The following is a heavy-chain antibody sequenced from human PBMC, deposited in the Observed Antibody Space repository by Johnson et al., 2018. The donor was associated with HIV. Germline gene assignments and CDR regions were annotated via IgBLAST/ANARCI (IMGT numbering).Heavy chain of an antibody. CDR2: INWSGHDT. Sequence: VQLVESGGGVVWPGGSLRLSCAASGFTFDDYGMNWVRQVPGKGLEWVSGINWSGHDTAYSDSVKGRFTISRDNSKNTLYLQMNSLRAEDTAVYYCAKDMGLYYESSGRYDAFDIWGQGTMVTVSS. CDR1: GFTFDDYG. CDR3: AKDMGLYYESSGRYDAFDI. D-gene: IGHD3-22*01. V-gene: IGHV3-20*04. J-gene: IGHJ3*02.